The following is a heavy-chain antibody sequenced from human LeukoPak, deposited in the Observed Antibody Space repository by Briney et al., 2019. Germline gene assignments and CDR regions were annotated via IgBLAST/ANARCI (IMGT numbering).Heavy chain of an antibody. CDR3: ARGRGGHGGYFDY. D-gene: IGHD3-10*01. CDR1: GYTFTGYY. Sequence: ASVKVSCKASGYTFTGYYMHWVRQAPGQGLEWMGWINPNSGGTNYAQKFQGRVTITTDESTSTAYMELSSLRSEDTAVYYCARGRGGHGGYFDYWGQGTLVTVSS. V-gene: IGHV1-2*02. CDR2: INPNSGGT. J-gene: IGHJ4*02.